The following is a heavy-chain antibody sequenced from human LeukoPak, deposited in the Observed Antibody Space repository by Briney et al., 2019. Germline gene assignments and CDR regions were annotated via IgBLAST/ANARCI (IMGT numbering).Heavy chain of an antibody. Sequence: GASVKVSCKDSGYTFTSYDINWVRQATGQGLEWMGWMSPKSGNTGYAQKFQGRVTMTSNTAISTAYMELSSLRSEDTAVYYCVRTPPNWGADYWGQGTLVTVSS. V-gene: IGHV1-8*01. CDR2: MSPKSGNT. CDR3: VRTPPNWGADY. CDR1: GYTFTSYD. J-gene: IGHJ4*02. D-gene: IGHD7-27*01.